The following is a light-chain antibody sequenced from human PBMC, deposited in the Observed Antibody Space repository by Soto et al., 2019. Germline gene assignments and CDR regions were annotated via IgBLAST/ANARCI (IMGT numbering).Light chain of an antibody. CDR2: GNT. CDR1: SSNIGAGYD. CDR3: LSYDSMLRGRV. V-gene: IGLV1-40*01. J-gene: IGLJ2*01. Sequence: QSVLTQPPSVSGAPGQRVTISCTVSSSNIGAGYDVHWYQQFPTTAPKLLIYGNTNRPSGVPDRFSGSKSGTSASLAITGLQAEDEADYYCLSYDSMLRGRVFGGGTKLTVL.